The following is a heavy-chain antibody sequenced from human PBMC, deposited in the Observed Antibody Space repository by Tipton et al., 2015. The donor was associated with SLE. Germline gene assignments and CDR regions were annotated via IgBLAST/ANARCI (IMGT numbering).Heavy chain of an antibody. CDR1: GDSISGQY. D-gene: IGHD4-17*01. J-gene: IGHJ3*02. Sequence: TLSLTCTVSGDSISGQYWSWIRQPPGKGLEWIGYIYYSGTTNYNPSFKRRVTISVDTSKNQFSLKLSSVTAADTAVYYCATTVTTTPSYGAFDIWGQGTMVTVSS. V-gene: IGHV4-59*08. CDR2: IYYSGTT. CDR3: ATTVTTTPSYGAFDI.